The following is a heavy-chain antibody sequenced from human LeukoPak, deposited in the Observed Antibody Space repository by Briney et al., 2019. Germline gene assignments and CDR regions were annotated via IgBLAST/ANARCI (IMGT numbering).Heavy chain of an antibody. Sequence: GGSLRLSCAASGFTFSSYSMNWVRQAPGKGLVWVSRINRDGSSTINADSVKGRFTISRDNAKNTLYLQMNSLRVEDTAVYYCVAYNWNALDYWGQGTLVTVSS. CDR3: VAYNWNALDY. CDR1: GFTFSSYS. D-gene: IGHD1-20*01. V-gene: IGHV3-74*01. J-gene: IGHJ4*02. CDR2: INRDGSST.